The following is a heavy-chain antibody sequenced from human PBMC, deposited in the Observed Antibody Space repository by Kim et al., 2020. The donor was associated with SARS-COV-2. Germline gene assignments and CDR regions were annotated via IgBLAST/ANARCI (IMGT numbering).Heavy chain of an antibody. CDR2: IYYTGDA. CDR1: GGSMSTYY. Sequence: SETLSLTCAVSGGSMSTYYWSWIRQPPGKGLEWIGNIYYTGDANYNPSLKSRVSISADPSKNQFYLQLNSVTPADTGFYFCARTRPPYYFAYWGPGTLVT. CDR3: ARTRPPYYFAY. D-gene: IGHD6-25*01. J-gene: IGHJ4*02. V-gene: IGHV4-59*01.